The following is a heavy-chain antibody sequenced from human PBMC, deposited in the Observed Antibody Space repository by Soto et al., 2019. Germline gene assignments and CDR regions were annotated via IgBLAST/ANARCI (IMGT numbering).Heavy chain of an antibody. CDR3: ARSGSITMVRGVIPTFDY. CDR1: GYTYTSYD. J-gene: IGHJ4*02. V-gene: IGHV1-2*04. D-gene: IGHD3-10*01. CDR2: MNPNSGGT. Sequence: ASVNVSRKASGYTYTSYDINWGRQATGQGLEWMGWMNPNSGGTNYAQKFQGWVTMTRDTSISTAYMELSRLRSDDTAVYYCARSGSITMVRGVIPTFDYWGQGTLVTVSS.